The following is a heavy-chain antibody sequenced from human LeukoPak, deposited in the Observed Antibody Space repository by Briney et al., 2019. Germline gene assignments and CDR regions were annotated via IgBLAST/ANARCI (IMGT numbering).Heavy chain of an antibody. CDR3: ARADDYVWGSYRLVAFDI. CDR2: ISPYNGNT. Sequence: ASVKVSCKASGYTFTDYGISWVRQAPGQGLEWMGWISPYNGNTDYAQNLQGRVTMTTDTSTSTAYMELRSLRSDDTAVYYCARADDYVWGSYRLVAFDIWGQGTMVTVSS. J-gene: IGHJ3*02. CDR1: GYTFTDYG. V-gene: IGHV1-18*01. D-gene: IGHD3-16*02.